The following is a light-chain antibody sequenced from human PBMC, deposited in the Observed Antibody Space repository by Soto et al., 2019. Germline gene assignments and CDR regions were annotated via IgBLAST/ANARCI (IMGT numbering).Light chain of an antibody. CDR1: SSDVGGYNY. CDR3: SSYTSSTSPVL. CDR2: DVN. J-gene: IGLJ2*01. Sequence: QSALTQPASVSGSPGQSITISCTGTSSDVGGYNYVSWYQHHPGKAPKLMIYDVNNRPSGVSNRFSRSKSGNTASLTISRLQAEDEADYHCSSYTSSTSPVLFGGGTKVTV. V-gene: IGLV2-14*03.